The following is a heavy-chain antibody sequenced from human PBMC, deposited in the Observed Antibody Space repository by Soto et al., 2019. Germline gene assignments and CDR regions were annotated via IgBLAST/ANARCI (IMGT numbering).Heavy chain of an antibody. J-gene: IGHJ3*01. CDR2: IIPMLTVT. CDR3: SIGSWSAETFDV. CDR1: GGTFSTYT. D-gene: IGHD2-2*01. V-gene: IGHV1-69*02. Sequence: QVHLVQSGAEVKKPGSSVKVSCKAAGGTFSTYTLIWVRQAPGQGLEWMGRIIPMLTVTNSAQKFQGRVTLTADKSTSTAFMELTSLRSDDTAVYYCSIGSWSAETFDVWGRGTMVTVSS.